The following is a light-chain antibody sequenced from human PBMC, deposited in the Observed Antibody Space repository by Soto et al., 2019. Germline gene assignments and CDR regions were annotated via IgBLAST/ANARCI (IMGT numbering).Light chain of an antibody. CDR2: DAT. CDR3: QQRTDWRLT. J-gene: IGKJ4*01. Sequence: ETVLTQSPATLSLSPGERATLSCRASQSVGSHLTWYRQRPGQAPRLLIYDATNRATGIPARFSGSGSGTDFTLTISSIEPEDFAVYYCQQRTDWRLTFGGGTKVEIK. V-gene: IGKV3-11*01. CDR1: QSVGSH.